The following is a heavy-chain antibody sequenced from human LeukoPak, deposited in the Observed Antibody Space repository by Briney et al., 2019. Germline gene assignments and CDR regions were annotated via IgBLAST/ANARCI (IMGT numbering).Heavy chain of an antibody. D-gene: IGHD3-10*01. V-gene: IGHV3-53*01. CDR3: ARALRTYYYGSGRDPAY. CDR1: GFTVSSNS. CDR2: IYSDNT. Sequence: PGGSLRLSCTVSGFTVSSNSMSWVRQAPGKGLEWVSFIYSDNTHYSDSVKGRFTISRDNSKNTLYLQMNSLRAEDTAVYYCARALRTYYYGSGRDPAYWGQGTLVTVSS. J-gene: IGHJ4*02.